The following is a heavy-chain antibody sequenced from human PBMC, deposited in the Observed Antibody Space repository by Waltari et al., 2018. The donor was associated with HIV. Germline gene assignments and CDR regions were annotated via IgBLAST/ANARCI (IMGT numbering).Heavy chain of an antibody. CDR3: ARGDYCSSTSCYINGMDV. V-gene: IGHV1-2*06. J-gene: IGHJ6*02. Sequence: QVQLVQSGAEVKKPGASVKVSCKASGYPFTGYYKHWVRQAPGQGLDWMGRINPNSGGTNYAQKFQGRVTMTRDTSISTAYMELSRLRSDDTAVYYCARGDYCSSTSCYINGMDVWGQGTTVTVSS. D-gene: IGHD2-2*02. CDR1: GYPFTGYY. CDR2: INPNSGGT.